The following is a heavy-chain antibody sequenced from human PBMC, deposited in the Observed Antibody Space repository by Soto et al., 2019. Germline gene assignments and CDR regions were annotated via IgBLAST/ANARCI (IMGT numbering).Heavy chain of an antibody. V-gene: IGHV3-74*01. CDR3: AVAVAGPTAIGY. CDR2: INSDGSST. CDR1: GFTFSSYW. Sequence: EVPLVESGGGLVQPGGSLRLSCAASGFTFSSYWMHWVRQAPGKGLVWVSRINSDGSSTSYADSVKGRVTISRDNAKVTLYLQMNSLRAEDTAVYYCAVAVAGPTAIGYWGQGTLVTVSS. D-gene: IGHD6-19*01. J-gene: IGHJ4*02.